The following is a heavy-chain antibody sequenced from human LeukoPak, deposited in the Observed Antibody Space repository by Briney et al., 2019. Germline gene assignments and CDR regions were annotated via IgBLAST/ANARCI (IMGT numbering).Heavy chain of an antibody. CDR3: ASRCTHGVCSKSYYFDY. CDR2: INHSGST. Sequence: SESLSLTCAVYGGSFSGYYWSWIRQPPGKGMEWTGEINHSGSTNYNPSLKSRVTMSVDTSKNLFSLKLSSVTAADTAVYYCASRCTHGVCSKSYYFDYWGQGTLVTVSS. J-gene: IGHJ4*02. D-gene: IGHD2-8*01. CDR1: GGSFSGYY. V-gene: IGHV4-34*01.